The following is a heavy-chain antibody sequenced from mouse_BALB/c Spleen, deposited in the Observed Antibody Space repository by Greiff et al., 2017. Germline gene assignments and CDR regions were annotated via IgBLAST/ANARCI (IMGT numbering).Heavy chain of an antibody. D-gene: IGHD1-1*01. CDR3: TRLLHAMDY. J-gene: IGHJ4*01. Sequence: EVKVVESGGGLVKPGGSLKLSCAASGFTFSSYTMSWVRQTPEKRLEWVATISSGGSYTYYPDSVKGRFTISRDNAKNTLYLQMSSLKSEDTAMYYCTRLLHAMDYWGQGTSVTVSS. CDR2: ISSGGSYT. V-gene: IGHV5-6-4*01. CDR1: GFTFSSYT.